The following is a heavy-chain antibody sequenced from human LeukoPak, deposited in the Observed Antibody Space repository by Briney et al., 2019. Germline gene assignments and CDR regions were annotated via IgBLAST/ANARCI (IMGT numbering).Heavy chain of an antibody. CDR1: GYSFTTYW. D-gene: IGHD6-19*01. Sequence: HGESLRISCKSSGYSFTTYWIDWVRQVPGKGLELMGMIYPDDSDTRYSPSFQGPVTLSAGKSFSTAYLQWSSLKASDTAMYYCARRGVAVAGTPAEYFQHWGQGTLVIVSS. V-gene: IGHV5-51*01. J-gene: IGHJ1*01. CDR2: IYPDDSDT. CDR3: ARRGVAVAGTPAEYFQH.